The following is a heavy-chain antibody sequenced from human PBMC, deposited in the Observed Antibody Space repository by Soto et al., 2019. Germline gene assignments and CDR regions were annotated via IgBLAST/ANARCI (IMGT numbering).Heavy chain of an antibody. J-gene: IGHJ4*02. D-gene: IGHD3-3*01. CDR2: SIPIFGTA. CDR1: GGTFSNSV. V-gene: IGHV1-69*13. Sequence: ASVKVSCKASGGTFSNSVISWVRQAPGQGLEWMGGSIPIFGTANYAQKFQGRVTIIADESTSTAYMELTSLRSEDTAVYYCARAPILVGVTPYENYFDSWGQGTLVTVSS. CDR3: ARAPILVGVTPYENYFDS.